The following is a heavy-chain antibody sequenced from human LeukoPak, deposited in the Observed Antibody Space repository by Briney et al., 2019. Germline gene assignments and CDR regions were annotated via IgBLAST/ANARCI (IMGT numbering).Heavy chain of an antibody. CDR1: GGSISSYY. Sequence: SETLSLTCTVSGGSISSYYWSWIRQPPGKGLEWIGYIYYSGSTNYNPSLKSRVTISVDTSKNQFSLKLSSVTAADTAVYYCARHRGVLLWFGEIDYWGQGTLVTVSS. CDR2: IYYSGST. CDR3: ARHRGVLLWFGEIDY. D-gene: IGHD3-10*01. V-gene: IGHV4-59*08. J-gene: IGHJ4*02.